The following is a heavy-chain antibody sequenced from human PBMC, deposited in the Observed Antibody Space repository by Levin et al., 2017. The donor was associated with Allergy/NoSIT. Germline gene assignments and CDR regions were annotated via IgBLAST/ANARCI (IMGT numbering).Heavy chain of an antibody. J-gene: IGHJ6*02. Sequence: PGESLKISCAASGFTVSSHYMSWVRQAPGKGLEWVSVIYSGGSTYYADSVKGRFTISRDNSKNTLYLQMNSLRAEDTAVYYCARGRVVPAAVNWNPSRPVLNGMDVWGQGTTVTVSS. V-gene: IGHV3-53*01. CDR2: IYSGGST. CDR3: ARGRVVPAAVNWNPSRPVLNGMDV. CDR1: GFTVSSHY. D-gene: IGHD2-2*01.